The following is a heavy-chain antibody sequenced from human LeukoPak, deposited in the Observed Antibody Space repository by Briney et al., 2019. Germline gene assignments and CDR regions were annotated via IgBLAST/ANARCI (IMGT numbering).Heavy chain of an antibody. CDR2: IYPGDSDT. D-gene: IGHD4-23*01. CDR1: GYSFTSYW. Sequence: GESLKIPCKGSGYSFTSYWSSWVRQMPGKGRDGMGIIYPGDSDTRYSPSFQGQVTISADKSISTAYLQWSSLKASDTAMYYCARRSYGGKDFDYWGQGTLVTVSS. CDR3: ARRSYGGKDFDY. V-gene: IGHV5-51*01. J-gene: IGHJ4*02.